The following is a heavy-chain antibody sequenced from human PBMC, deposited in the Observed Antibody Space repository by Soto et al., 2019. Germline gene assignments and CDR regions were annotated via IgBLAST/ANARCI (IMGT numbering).Heavy chain of an antibody. CDR3: ARVWGGAFDI. Sequence: ETLSLTCTGSGGTISSYYWSWIRQPPGKGLEWIGYIYYSGSTNYNPSLKSRVTISVDTSKNQFSLKLSSVTAADTAVYYCARVWGGAFDIWGQGTMVT. J-gene: IGHJ3*02. V-gene: IGHV4-59*01. CDR2: IYYSGST. D-gene: IGHD3-10*01. CDR1: GGTISSYY.